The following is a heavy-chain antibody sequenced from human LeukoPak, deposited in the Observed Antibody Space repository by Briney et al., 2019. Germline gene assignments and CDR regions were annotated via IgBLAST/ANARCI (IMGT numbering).Heavy chain of an antibody. Sequence: GGSLRLSCAASGFTFSSYAMSWVRQAPGKGLERVSAISGSGGSTYYADSVKGRFTISRDSSKNTLFLQMNRLRPEDAAVYYCAKAPVTTCRGAYCYPFDYWGQGTLVTVSS. D-gene: IGHD2-21*01. CDR1: GFTFSSYA. CDR2: ISGSGGST. V-gene: IGHV3-23*01. J-gene: IGHJ4*02. CDR3: AKAPVTTCRGAYCYPFDY.